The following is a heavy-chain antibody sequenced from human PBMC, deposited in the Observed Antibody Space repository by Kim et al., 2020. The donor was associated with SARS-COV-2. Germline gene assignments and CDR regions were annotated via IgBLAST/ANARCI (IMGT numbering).Heavy chain of an antibody. CDR1: GYTFTSYA. V-gene: IGHV1-3*01. Sequence: ASVKVSCKASGYTFTSYAMHWVRQAPGQRLEWMGWINAGNGNTKYSQKFQGRVTITRDTSASTAYMELSSLRSEDTAVYYCARDRLHTRITTVTPGYWGQGTLVTVSS. CDR2: INAGNGNT. D-gene: IGHD4-17*01. J-gene: IGHJ4*02. CDR3: ARDRLHTRITTVTPGY.